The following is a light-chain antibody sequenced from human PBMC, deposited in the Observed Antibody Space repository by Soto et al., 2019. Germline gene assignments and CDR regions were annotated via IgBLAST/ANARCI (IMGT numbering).Light chain of an antibody. CDR1: QYINTR. CDR3: QQCGSSRRT. Sequence: EIVLTQSPATLSSFPGDRVTLSCRASQYINTRLAWYQHRPGQAPRLLIYQTSLRAAGIPARFSASGSGTDFTLTISRLEPEDFAVYYCQQCGSSRRTFGQGTKVDIK. V-gene: IGKV3-20*01. J-gene: IGKJ1*01. CDR2: QTS.